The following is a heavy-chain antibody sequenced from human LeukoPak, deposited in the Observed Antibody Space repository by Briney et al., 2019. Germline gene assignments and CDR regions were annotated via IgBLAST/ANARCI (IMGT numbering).Heavy chain of an antibody. V-gene: IGHV1-69*13. J-gene: IGHJ4*02. Sequence: GASVKVSCKASGGTFSSYAISWVRQAPGQGLEWMGGIIPIFGTANYAQKFQGRVTITADESTSTAYMELSSLRSEDTAVYYCATGPYEWLRVLDYWGQGTLVTGSS. CDR2: IIPIFGTA. CDR1: GGTFSSYA. CDR3: ATGPYEWLRVLDY. D-gene: IGHD5-12*01.